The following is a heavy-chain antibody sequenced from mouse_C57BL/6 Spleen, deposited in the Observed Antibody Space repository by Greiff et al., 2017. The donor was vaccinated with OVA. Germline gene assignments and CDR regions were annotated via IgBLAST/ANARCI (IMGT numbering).Heavy chain of an antibody. CDR3: ARGFTVVAPYYAMDY. CDR2: IYPSDSET. CDR1: GYTFTSYW. Sequence: VKQSCKASGYTFTSYWMDWVKQRPGQGLEWIGNIYPSDSETHYNQKFKDKATLTVDKSSSTAYMQLSSLTSEDSAVYYCARGFTVVAPYYAMDYWGQGTSVTVSS. D-gene: IGHD1-1*01. J-gene: IGHJ4*01. V-gene: IGHV1-61*01.